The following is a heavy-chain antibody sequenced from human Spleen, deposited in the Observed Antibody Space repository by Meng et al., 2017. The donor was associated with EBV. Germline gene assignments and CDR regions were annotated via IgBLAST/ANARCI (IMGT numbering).Heavy chain of an antibody. CDR2: INVGNGNT. Sequence: VVCVQSGGEGNHPGAFVKGCWWACGNTISTKSEQWVRQAPGQRIEWIGWINVGNGNTKYVDPLEGRLTITRDTSASVVYMELSSLRSEDTALYYCARGHAQWLMLAYYDSWGQGTLVTVSS. J-gene: IGHJ4*02. CDR1: GNTISTKS. V-gene: IGHV1-3*01. D-gene: IGHD6-19*01. CDR3: ARGHAQWLMLAYYDS.